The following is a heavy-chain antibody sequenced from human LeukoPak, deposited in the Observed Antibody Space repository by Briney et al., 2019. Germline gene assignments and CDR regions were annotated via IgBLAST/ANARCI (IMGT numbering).Heavy chain of an antibody. D-gene: IGHD3-22*01. CDR2: SRDKPNSYST. J-gene: IGHJ4*02. CDR3: TRPLGGYYYDSSGYAFDY. CDR1: GFTFSDHY. Sequence: GGSLRLSCEASGFTFSDHYIDWVRQAPGKGLEWVGRSRDKPNSYSTEYAASVKGRFTIIRDDSKNTAYLQMNSLKTEDTAAYYCTRPLGGYYYDSSGYAFDYWGQGTLVTVSS. V-gene: IGHV3-72*01.